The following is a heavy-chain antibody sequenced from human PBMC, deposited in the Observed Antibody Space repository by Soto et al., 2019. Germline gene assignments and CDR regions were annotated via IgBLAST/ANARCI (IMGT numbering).Heavy chain of an antibody. CDR3: ARTDRDFYGLDV. CDR2: ISAAGDP. V-gene: IGHV3-13*05. Sequence: EVQLVESGGGLVQPGGSLRLSCEASGFTFRNYDMHWVRQGTGKGLEWVSGISAAGDPDYADSVEGRFTISRENAQNSFFLKMNSLRVGDTAVYYCARTDRDFYGLDVWGPGTTVIVSS. CDR1: GFTFRNYD. J-gene: IGHJ6*02.